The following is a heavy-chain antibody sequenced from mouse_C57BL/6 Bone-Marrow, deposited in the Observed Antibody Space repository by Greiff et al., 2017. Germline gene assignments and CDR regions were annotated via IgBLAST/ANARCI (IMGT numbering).Heavy chain of an antibody. D-gene: IGHD1-1*01. J-gene: IGHJ1*03. Sequence: VQLQQSGPELVKPGASVKLSCKASGYTFTSYGINWVKQRPGQGLEWIGWIYPRGGSTKYNDKFKGKATLTVDTSSSPAYMELHSLTSEASAVYFWATLEFDGSSGGWYVDVWGTGHTVTVSS. V-gene: IGHV1-85*01. CDR2: IYPRGGST. CDR3: ATLEFDGSSGGWYVDV. CDR1: GYTFTSYG.